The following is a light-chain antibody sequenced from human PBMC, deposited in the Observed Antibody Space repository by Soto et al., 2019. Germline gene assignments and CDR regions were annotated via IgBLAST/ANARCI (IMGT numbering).Light chain of an antibody. Sequence: ELVMTQSPATLSVSPGERATLSCRASQSLSSNLAWYQQKPGQAPRLLIYGASTRTTGIPARFSGGGSGTEFTLTISSLQSEDCAVYYCQQYNNWPLTSGPGTKVDIK. CDR3: QQYNNWPLT. CDR2: GAS. V-gene: IGKV3-15*01. J-gene: IGKJ3*01. CDR1: QSLSSN.